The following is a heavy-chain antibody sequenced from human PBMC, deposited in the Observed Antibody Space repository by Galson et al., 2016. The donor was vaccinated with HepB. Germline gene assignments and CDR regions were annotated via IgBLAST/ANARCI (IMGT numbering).Heavy chain of an antibody. Sequence: SLGLSCAASGFTFRTYDMHWVRQTKTKGLEWVSAIGTAGDTYYPDSVKGRFTISRENAKNALYLQMNSLRAGDTVVYYCARGPYRRSSFYYGMDVWGQGTTVTVSS. CDR1: GFTFRTYD. V-gene: IGHV3-13*01. D-gene: IGHD3-10*01. J-gene: IGHJ6*02. CDR2: IGTAGDT. CDR3: ARGPYRRSSFYYGMDV.